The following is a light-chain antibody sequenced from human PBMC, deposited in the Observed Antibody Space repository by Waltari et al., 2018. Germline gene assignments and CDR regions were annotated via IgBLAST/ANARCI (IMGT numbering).Light chain of an antibody. J-gene: IGKJ4*01. CDR2: AAS. Sequence: DIQMTQSPSSLSASVGDRVSITCWASQTINYHLNWYQQKPGKGPKLLIYAASSLETGVPSRFTGSGSGTDYTLTISGLQPEDFGTYYCQQSYTTPTGLTFGGGTKVEIK. CDR1: QTINYH. CDR3: QQSYTTPTGLT. V-gene: IGKV1-39*01.